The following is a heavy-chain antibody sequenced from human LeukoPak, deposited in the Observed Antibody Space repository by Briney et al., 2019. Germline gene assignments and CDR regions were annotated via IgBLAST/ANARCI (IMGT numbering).Heavy chain of an antibody. CDR2: ISSSGSTI. D-gene: IGHD5-18*01. J-gene: IGHJ4*02. CDR1: GFTFSDYY. V-gene: IGHV3-11*01. CDR3: ARESGYSYGLAGFFDY. Sequence: GGSLRLSCAASGFTFSDYYMSWIRQAPGKGLEWVSYISSSGSTIYYADSVKGRFTISRDNAKNTLSLQMNSLRAEDTAVYYCARESGYSYGLAGFFDYWGQGTLVTVSS.